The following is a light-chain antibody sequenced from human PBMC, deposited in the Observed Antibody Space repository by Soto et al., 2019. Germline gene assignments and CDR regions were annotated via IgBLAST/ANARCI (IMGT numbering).Light chain of an antibody. V-gene: IGLV2-14*01. CDR3: SSYTSSYTLV. CDR2: EVS. CDR1: SSDVGGYDS. J-gene: IGLJ1*01. Sequence: SALTQPASVSGSPGQSITISCSGTSSDVGGYDSVSWYQQHPGKAPKVMIYEVSNRPSGVSNRFSGSKYGNTASLTISGLQAEDEADYYCSSYTSSYTLVFGAGTKVTVL.